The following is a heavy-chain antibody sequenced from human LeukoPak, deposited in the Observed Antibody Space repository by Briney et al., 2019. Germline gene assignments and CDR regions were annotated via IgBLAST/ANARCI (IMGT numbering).Heavy chain of an antibody. D-gene: IGHD6-19*01. V-gene: IGHV1-2*02. CDR2: INPNSGGT. J-gene: IGHJ5*02. CDR3: ARENGIAVAGMNWFDP. Sequence: ASVKVSCKASGYTFTGYYMHWVRQAPGQGLEWMGWINPNSGGTNYAQKFQGRVTMTRDTSISTAYMELSRLRSDDTAVYYCARENGIAVAGMNWFDPWGQGTLVTVSS. CDR1: GYTFTGYY.